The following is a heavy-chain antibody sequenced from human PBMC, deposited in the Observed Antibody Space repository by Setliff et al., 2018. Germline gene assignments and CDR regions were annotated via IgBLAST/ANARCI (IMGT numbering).Heavy chain of an antibody. J-gene: IGHJ5*02. CDR3: ARGEAIVVVVDAEGNWFDP. D-gene: IGHD2-15*01. Sequence: ASVKVSCKASGYTFTSYGFSWVRQAPGQGLEWMGWINAGNGNTKYSQKFQGRVTITRDTSASTVYMELSSLRSEDTAMYYCARGEAIVVVVDAEGNWFDPWGQGTLVTVSS. V-gene: IGHV1-3*01. CDR2: INAGNGNT. CDR1: GYTFTSYG.